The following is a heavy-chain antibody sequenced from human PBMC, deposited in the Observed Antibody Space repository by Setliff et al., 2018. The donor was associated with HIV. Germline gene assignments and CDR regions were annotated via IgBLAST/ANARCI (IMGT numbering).Heavy chain of an antibody. CDR3: ARVSRLHPFDP. CDR1: GTSINSHY. J-gene: IGHJ5*02. D-gene: IGHD2-15*01. Sequence: NPSETLSLTCTVSGTSINSHYWSWIRQTPGKGLQWIGLIYYTGIPTYNPSLEGRITMSVDRSKNRFSLRLTSVTAADTAMYYCARVSRLHPFDPWGQGTLVTVS. V-gene: IGHV4-59*11. CDR2: IYYTGIP.